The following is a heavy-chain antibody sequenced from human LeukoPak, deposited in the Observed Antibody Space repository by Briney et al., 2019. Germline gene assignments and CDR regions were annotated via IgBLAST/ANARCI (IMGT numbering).Heavy chain of an antibody. D-gene: IGHD1-14*01. CDR3: ARAQRRKIPTFDY. Sequence: SETLSLTCTVSGGSISSYYWSWIRQPPGKGLEWIGYIYYSGSTNYNPSLKSRVTISVDTSKNQFSLKLSSVTAADTAVYYCARAQRRKIPTFDYWGQGTLVTVSP. J-gene: IGHJ4*02. V-gene: IGHV4-59*01. CDR2: IYYSGST. CDR1: GGSISSYY.